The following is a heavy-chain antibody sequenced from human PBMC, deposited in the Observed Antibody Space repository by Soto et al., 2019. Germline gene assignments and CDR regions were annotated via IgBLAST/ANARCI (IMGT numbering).Heavy chain of an antibody. CDR3: ARYTGSNSRFDS. V-gene: IGHV1-2*02. Sequence: QVQLVQSGAEMKKPGASVSVSCKASGYTFTGDYLYWVRQAPGQGLEWMAWINPKSGYTKSAQKFQARVTLTRDTSISTAYMELRSLRSEDTAVYFCARYTGSNSRFDSCGQGTLVTVSS. CDR2: INPKSGYT. CDR1: GYTFTGDY. D-gene: IGHD1-26*01. J-gene: IGHJ4*02.